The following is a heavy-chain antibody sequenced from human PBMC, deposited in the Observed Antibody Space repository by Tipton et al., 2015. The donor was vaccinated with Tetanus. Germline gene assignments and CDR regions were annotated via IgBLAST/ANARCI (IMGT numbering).Heavy chain of an antibody. CDR2: INHSGNT. Sequence: TLSLTCAVYGASFSDYYWSWIRQAPGKGLEWIGEINHSGNTNHNPSLKSRVTLSVDTSKNQFSLNLTSVTAADTAVYYCARATEHDIMTGYDNWGPGTQVTVSS. V-gene: IGHV4-34*01. D-gene: IGHD3-9*01. CDR1: GASFSDYY. J-gene: IGHJ4*02. CDR3: ARATEHDIMTGYDN.